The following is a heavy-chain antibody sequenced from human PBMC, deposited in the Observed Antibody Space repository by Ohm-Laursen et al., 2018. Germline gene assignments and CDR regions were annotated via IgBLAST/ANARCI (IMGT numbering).Heavy chain of an antibody. V-gene: IGHV4-38-2*02. CDR3: ARDWDSYSYADY. J-gene: IGHJ4*02. Sequence: GTLSLTCAVSGYSISSGYYWAWIRQPPGKGLEWIGSFYHSGNTYYNPSLKSRVTISVDTSKNHFSLKLSSVTAADTAVYYCARDWDSYSYADYWGQGTLVFVSS. CDR1: GYSISSGYY. CDR2: FYHSGNT. D-gene: IGHD5-18*01.